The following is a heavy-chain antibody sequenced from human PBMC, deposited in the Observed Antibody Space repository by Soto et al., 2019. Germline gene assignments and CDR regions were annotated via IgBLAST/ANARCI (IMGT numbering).Heavy chain of an antibody. CDR3: ARGSGIVALPGELEDVNYDY. CDR2: INESGRT. CDR1: GQSFSGHS. J-gene: IGHJ4*02. D-gene: IGHD1-1*01. V-gene: IGHV4-34*01. Sequence: QVQLQQWGAGLVKPSETLSLSCAVYGQSFSGHSWAWIRQPPGKGLEWIGEINESGRTYYNPSLNSRVTISTDTSKNQFSLKLSSVSAADTAAYFCARGSGIVALPGELEDVNYDYWGQGTLVNVSS.